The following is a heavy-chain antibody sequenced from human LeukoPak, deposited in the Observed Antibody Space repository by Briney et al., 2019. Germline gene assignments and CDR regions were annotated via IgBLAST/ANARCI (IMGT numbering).Heavy chain of an antibody. D-gene: IGHD3-22*01. J-gene: IGHJ3*02. CDR1: GGRFKSYG. CDR2: IIPVFDRP. CDR3: ARERSSGYNDAFDI. Sequence: SVKVSCKTTGGRFKSYGFSWVRQAPGQGLEWMGGIIPVFDRPTYAQMFEGRVTITADKSTNTTYMEMSSLTSDDTAVYYCARERSSGYNDAFDIWGQGTMVTVSS. V-gene: IGHV1-69*06.